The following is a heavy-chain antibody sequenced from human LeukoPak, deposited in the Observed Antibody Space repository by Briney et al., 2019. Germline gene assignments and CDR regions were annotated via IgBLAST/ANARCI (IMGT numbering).Heavy chain of an antibody. D-gene: IGHD3-22*01. CDR1: GFTFSSYA. J-gene: IGHJ3*02. CDR2: ISGSGGST. V-gene: IGHV3-23*01. CDR3: ARVVGVIGAFDI. Sequence: GGSLRLSCAASGFTFSSYAMSWVRQAPGKGLEWVSAISGSGGSTYYADSVKGRFTISRDNSKNTLYLQMNSLRAEDTAVYYCARVVGVIGAFDIWGQGTMVTVSS.